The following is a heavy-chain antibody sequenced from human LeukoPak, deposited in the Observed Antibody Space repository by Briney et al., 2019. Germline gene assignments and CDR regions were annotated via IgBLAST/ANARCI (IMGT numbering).Heavy chain of an antibody. CDR2: ISGDEIWT. J-gene: IGHJ3*02. V-gene: IGHV3-74*01. CDR1: GKYW. D-gene: IGHD3-22*01. CDR3: AREYNSGPKQTDAFDI. Sequence: GGSLRLSCAASGKYWMHWVRQTPGKGLVWVSRISGDEIWTSYADSVKGRFIISRDNAKNTVYLQMSSLRTEDTAVYYCAREYNSGPKQTDAFDIWGQGTMVTVSS.